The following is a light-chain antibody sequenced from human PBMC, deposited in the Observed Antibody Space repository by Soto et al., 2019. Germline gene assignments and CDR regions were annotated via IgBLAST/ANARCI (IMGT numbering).Light chain of an antibody. CDR1: SSDVGGYNY. J-gene: IGLJ2*01. CDR3: SSYSSSIDLSI. CDR2: DVN. V-gene: IGLV2-14*01. Sequence: QSFLTQPASVSGSPGQSITISCTGTSSDVGGYNYVSWYQHHPGKAPKLMIYDVNNRPSGVSNRFSGSKSGNTASLRISGLQADDEADYYCSSYSSSIDLSIFGGGTKVTVL.